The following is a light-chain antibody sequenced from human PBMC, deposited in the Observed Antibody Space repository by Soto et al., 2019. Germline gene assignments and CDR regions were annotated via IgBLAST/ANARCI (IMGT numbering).Light chain of an antibody. V-gene: IGLV2-14*01. Sequence: QSALTQPSSLSGSPGQSITISCTGTSSDIGGYSSVSWYQHHPGRAPKLMIYDVSDRPSGVSTRFSGSKSGNTASLTISGLQAEDEADYYCCSYTSNYTYVFGTGTKVTVL. CDR3: CSYTSNYTYV. J-gene: IGLJ1*01. CDR1: SSDIGGYSS. CDR2: DVS.